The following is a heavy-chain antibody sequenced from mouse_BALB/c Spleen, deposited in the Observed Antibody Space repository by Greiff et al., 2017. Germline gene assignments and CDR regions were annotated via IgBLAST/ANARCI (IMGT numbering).Heavy chain of an antibody. CDR3: ARDDGYSYYFDY. CDR1: GYSITSDYA. CDR2: ISYSGST. Sequence: EVQLVESGPGLVKPSQSLSLTCTVTGYSITSDYAWNWIRQFPGNKLEWMGYISYSGSTSYNPSLKSRISITRDTSKNQFFLQLKSVTTEDTATYYCARDDGYSYYFDYWGQGTTLTVSS. D-gene: IGHD2-3*01. V-gene: IGHV3-2*02. J-gene: IGHJ2*01.